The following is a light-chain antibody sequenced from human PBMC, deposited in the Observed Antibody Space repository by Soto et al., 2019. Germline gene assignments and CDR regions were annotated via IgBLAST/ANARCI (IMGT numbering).Light chain of an antibody. J-gene: IGLJ1*01. CDR2: EVS. Sequence: QSVLTQPASVSGSPGQSITISCTGTSSDVGGYNYVSWYQQHPGKAPKLMIYEVSNRPSGVSNRFSGSKSGNTASLTISGLQAEDEADYYCSSYTSISIDDVFGTRTKVTVL. CDR3: SSYTSISIDDV. V-gene: IGLV2-14*01. CDR1: SSDVGGYNY.